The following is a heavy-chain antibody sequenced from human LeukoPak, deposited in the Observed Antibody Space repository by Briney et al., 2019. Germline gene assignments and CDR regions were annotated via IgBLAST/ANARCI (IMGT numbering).Heavy chain of an antibody. CDR1: GFSFTTHA. J-gene: IGHJ4*02. D-gene: IGHD3-10*01. Sequence: PGGSLRLSCIASGFSFTTHAMGWVRQAPGKGLEWVSHISGRGGSTKYSGSVKGRFTISRDNSKNTLYLQINSLGADDTAVYYCAKDQDPHSYGSGSYAPFDYWGQGTLVTVSS. CDR3: AKDQDPHSYGSGSYAPFDY. CDR2: ISGRGGST. V-gene: IGHV3-23*01.